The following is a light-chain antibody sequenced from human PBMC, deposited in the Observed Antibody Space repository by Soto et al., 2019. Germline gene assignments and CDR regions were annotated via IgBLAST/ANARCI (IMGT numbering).Light chain of an antibody. Sequence: DIQMTQSPSTLSASVGDRVTITCRASQSISSWLAWCQQKPGKAPKLLIYQASVLESGVPSRFSGSGSGTEFTLTISSLQPDDFATYYCQQYSSFPCTFGQGTKVEIK. J-gene: IGKJ1*01. V-gene: IGKV1-5*03. CDR2: QAS. CDR3: QQYSSFPCT. CDR1: QSISSW.